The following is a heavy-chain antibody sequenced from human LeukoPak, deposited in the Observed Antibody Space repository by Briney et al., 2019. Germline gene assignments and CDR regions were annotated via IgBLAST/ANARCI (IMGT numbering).Heavy chain of an antibody. Sequence: GESLKISCQGSGYSFNNYWTGWVRQVPGKGLEWMGIINPADSDARYRSSFQGQVTLSADKSISTIYLEWSSLRASDTAKYFCARHRGQGAFDIWGQGTMVSVSS. J-gene: IGHJ3*02. CDR2: INPADSDA. CDR1: GYSFNNYW. V-gene: IGHV5-51*01. CDR3: ARHRGQGAFDI.